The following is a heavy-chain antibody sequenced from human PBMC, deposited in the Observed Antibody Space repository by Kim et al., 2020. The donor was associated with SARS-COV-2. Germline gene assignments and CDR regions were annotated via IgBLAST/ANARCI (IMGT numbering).Heavy chain of an antibody. CDR1: VFTFSNAW. CDR2: IKSKSDGGTT. CDR3: TTGRARGDPAFDI. V-gene: IGHV3-15*01. D-gene: IGHD3-10*01. J-gene: IGHJ3*02. Sequence: GGSLRLSCAASVFTFSNAWMSWVRQAPGKGLEWVGRIKSKSDGGTTDYTAPVKGRFIISRDDSKNTLYLQMNSLKTEDTAVYYCTTGRARGDPAFDIWGQGTMVTVSS.